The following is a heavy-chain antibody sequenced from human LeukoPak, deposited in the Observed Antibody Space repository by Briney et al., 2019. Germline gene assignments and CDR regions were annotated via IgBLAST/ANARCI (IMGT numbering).Heavy chain of an antibody. Sequence: GGSLRLSCAASGFTFSNYNMNWVRQAPGKGLEWVSNIRYTSDTRYYADSVKGRFTISRDSAKNSLYLQMNSLRAEDTAVYYCARDYGYAFDYWGQGALVTVSS. CDR1: GFTFSNYN. CDR2: IRYTSDTR. J-gene: IGHJ4*02. D-gene: IGHD2-2*01. V-gene: IGHV3-48*01. CDR3: ARDYGYAFDY.